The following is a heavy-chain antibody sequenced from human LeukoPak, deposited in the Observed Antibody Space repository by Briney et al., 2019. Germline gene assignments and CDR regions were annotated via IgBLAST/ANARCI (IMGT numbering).Heavy chain of an antibody. V-gene: IGHV4-34*01. CDR2: INHSGST. D-gene: IGHD3-22*01. CDR3: ARLYYYDSSGYYYDY. CDR1: GGSFSGYY. Sequence: SETLSLTCAVYGGSFSGYYWSWIRQPPGKGLEWIGEINHSGSTNYNPSLKSRVTISVDTSKNQFSLKLSSVTAADTAVYYCARLYYYDSSGYYYDYWGRGTLVTVSS. J-gene: IGHJ4*02.